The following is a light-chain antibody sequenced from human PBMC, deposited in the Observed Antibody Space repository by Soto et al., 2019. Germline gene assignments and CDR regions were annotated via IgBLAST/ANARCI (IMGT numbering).Light chain of an antibody. CDR2: VAS. J-gene: IGKJ3*01. Sequence: DIQMTQSPSSLSASVGDRVTITCRASQTIGTYLNWYQQTPGKAPKLLIYVASSLQSGVPSRFSGRGSGTDFTLTISSLQPEDFATYYCQQSFTTPFTFGPGTKVAIK. CDR1: QTIGTY. V-gene: IGKV1-39*01. CDR3: QQSFTTPFT.